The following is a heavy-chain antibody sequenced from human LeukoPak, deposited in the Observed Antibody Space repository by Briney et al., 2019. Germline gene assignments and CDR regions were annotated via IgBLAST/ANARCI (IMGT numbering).Heavy chain of an antibody. D-gene: IGHD6-13*01. V-gene: IGHV3-7*01. CDR1: GFTFSSYW. CDR3: ARGGSSWYEPRGCWFDP. Sequence: GGSLRLSCAASGFTFSSYWMSWVRQAPGKGLEWVANIKQDGSEKYYVDSVKGRFTISRDNAKNSLYLQMNSLRAEDTAVYYCARGGSSWYEPRGCWFDPWGQGTLVTVSS. CDR2: IKQDGSEK. J-gene: IGHJ5*02.